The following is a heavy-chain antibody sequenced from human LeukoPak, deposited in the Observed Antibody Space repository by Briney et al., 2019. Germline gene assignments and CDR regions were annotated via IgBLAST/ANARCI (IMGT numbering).Heavy chain of an antibody. J-gene: IGHJ3*02. CDR3: ARGLEWGDGFDI. CDR1: GDSITNSNW. V-gene: IGHV4-4*02. Sequence: PSETLSLTCAVSGDSITNSNWWTWIRQPPGKGLEWIGEVYPSGSTNYSPSLKSRVTISVDTSKNHFSLKLSSVTAADTAVYYCARGLEWGDGFDIWGQGTMVTVSP. D-gene: IGHD3-3*01. CDR2: VYPSGST.